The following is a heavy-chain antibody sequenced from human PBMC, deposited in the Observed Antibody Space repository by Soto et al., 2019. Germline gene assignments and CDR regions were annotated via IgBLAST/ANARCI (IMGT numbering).Heavy chain of an antibody. CDR1: GFTFDDYA. D-gene: IGHD3-3*01. CDR3: AKGGNYDFWSGPGDY. J-gene: IGHJ4*02. Sequence: EVQLVESGGGLVQLGRSLRLSCAASGFTFDDYAMHWVRQAPGKGLEWVSGIDWNSGRINYADSVKGRFTISRDSANNSLYLQMNSVRAEDTALYYCAKGGNYDFWSGPGDYWGQGTLVTVSS. V-gene: IGHV3-9*01. CDR2: IDWNSGRI.